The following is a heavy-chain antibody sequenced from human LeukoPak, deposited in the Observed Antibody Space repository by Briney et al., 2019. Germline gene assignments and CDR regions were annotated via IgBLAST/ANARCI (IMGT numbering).Heavy chain of an antibody. V-gene: IGHV3-23*01. CDR2: ISGSGGST. CDR3: ARAGNYYFEY. D-gene: IGHD3-10*01. J-gene: IGHJ4*02. CDR1: GFTFSSYA. Sequence: GGSLRLSCAASGFTFSSYAMSWVRQAPGKGLEWVSAISGSGGSTYYADSVKGRFTVSRDNAQNTLYLQMSSLRAEDTAVYYCARAGNYYFEYWGQGALVTVSS.